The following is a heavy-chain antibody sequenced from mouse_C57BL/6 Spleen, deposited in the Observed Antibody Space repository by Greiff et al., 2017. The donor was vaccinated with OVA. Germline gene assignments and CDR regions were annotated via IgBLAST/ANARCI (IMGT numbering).Heavy chain of an antibody. CDR1: GYTFTSYT. CDR3: ARRRDFDFDY. J-gene: IGHJ2*01. D-gene: IGHD3-3*01. Sequence: VKLVESGAELARPGASVKMSCKASGYTFTSYTMHWVKQRPGQGLEWIGYINPSSGYTKYNQKFKDKATLTADKSSSTAYMQLSSLTSEDSAVYYCARRRDFDFDYWGQGTTLTVSS. CDR2: INPSSGYT. V-gene: IGHV1-4*01.